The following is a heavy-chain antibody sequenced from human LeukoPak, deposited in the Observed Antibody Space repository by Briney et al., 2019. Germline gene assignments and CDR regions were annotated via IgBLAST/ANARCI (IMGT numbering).Heavy chain of an antibody. J-gene: IGHJ4*02. CDR1: GFTFSSYS. CDR3: TANFNY. V-gene: IGHV3-21*01. Sequence: GGSLRLSCAASGFTFSSYSMNWVRQAPGKGLEWVSSISSRSSYIDYADSLKGRFTISRDNAKNSLYLQMNSLRAEDTAVYYCTANFNYWGQGTLVTVSS. CDR2: ISSRSSYI.